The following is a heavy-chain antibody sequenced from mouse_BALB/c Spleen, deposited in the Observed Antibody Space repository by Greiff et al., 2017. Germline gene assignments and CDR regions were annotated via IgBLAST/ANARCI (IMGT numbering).Heavy chain of an antibody. Sequence: DVMLVESGGGLVQPGGSRKLSCAASGFTFSSFGMHWVRQAPEKGLEWVAYISSGSSTIYYADTVKGRFTISRDNPKNTLFLQMTSLRSEDTAMYYCARSGGTTVLYYFDYWGQGTTLTVSS. D-gene: IGHD1-1*01. CDR1: GFTFSSFG. J-gene: IGHJ2*01. V-gene: IGHV5-17*02. CDR3: ARSGGTTVLYYFDY. CDR2: ISSGSSTI.